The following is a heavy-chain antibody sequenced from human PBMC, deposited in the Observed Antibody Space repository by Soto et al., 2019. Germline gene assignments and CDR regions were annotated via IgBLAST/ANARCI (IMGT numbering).Heavy chain of an antibody. V-gene: IGHV1-18*01. CDR1: GYAFTTYG. CDR2: ISAHNGNT. Sequence: QVHLVQSGAEVKKPGASVKVSCKGSGYAFTTYGITWVRQAPGQGLEWMGWISAHNGNTNYAQKLQGRVTVTRDTSTSTAYMELRSLRADDTAVDYCARGRYGDYWGQGALVTVSS. J-gene: IGHJ4*02. D-gene: IGHD1-1*01. CDR3: ARGRYGDY.